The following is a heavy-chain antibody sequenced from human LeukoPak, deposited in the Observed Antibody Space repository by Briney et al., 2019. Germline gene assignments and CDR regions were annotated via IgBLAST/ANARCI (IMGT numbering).Heavy chain of an antibody. V-gene: IGHV1-8*03. Sequence: ASVKVSCKASGYTFTSYDINWVRQATGQGLEWMGWMNPNSGNTGYAQKFQGRVTITRNTSISTAYMELSSLRSEDTAVYYCARGPPIVVVVAATQVLDYWGQGTPVTVSS. J-gene: IGHJ4*02. CDR3: ARGPPIVVVVAATQVLDY. D-gene: IGHD2-15*01. CDR1: GYTFTSYD. CDR2: MNPNSGNT.